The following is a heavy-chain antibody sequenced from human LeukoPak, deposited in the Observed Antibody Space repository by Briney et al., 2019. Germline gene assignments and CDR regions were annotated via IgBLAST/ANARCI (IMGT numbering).Heavy chain of an antibody. CDR2: IRDDASNK. J-gene: IGHJ4*02. Sequence: PGGSLRLSCAASGFTFSSYGMHWVRQDPGKGLEWVAVIRDDASNKYYADSVKGRFTISRDNSKNTLYLQMNSLRAEDTAVYYCARVYSSTNADKSFAYWGQGPLVTVSS. CDR3: ARVYSSTNADKSFAY. CDR1: GFTFSSYG. D-gene: IGHD6-13*01. V-gene: IGHV3-33*01.